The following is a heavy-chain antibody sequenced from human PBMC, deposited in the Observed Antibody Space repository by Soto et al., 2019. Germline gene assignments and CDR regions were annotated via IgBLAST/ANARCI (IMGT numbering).Heavy chain of an antibody. CDR1: GGSISSSSYY. V-gene: IGHV4-39*01. J-gene: IGHJ5*02. D-gene: IGHD1-26*01. CDR2: IYYSGST. Sequence: QLQLQESGPGLVKPSETLSLTCTVSGGSISSSSYYWGWIRQPPGKGLEWIGSIYYSGSTYYNPSLKSRVTISVDTSKNQSSLKLSSVTAADTAVYYCALRESSWFDPWGQGTLVTVSS. CDR3: ALRESSWFDP.